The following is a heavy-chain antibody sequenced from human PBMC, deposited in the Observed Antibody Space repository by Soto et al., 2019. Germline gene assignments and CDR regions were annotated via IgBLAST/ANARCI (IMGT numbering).Heavy chain of an antibody. J-gene: IGHJ6*02. V-gene: IGHV4-61*01. CDR3: ARAFGETLYYYYGMDV. CDR2: IYYSGST. CDR1: GGSVSSGSYY. Sequence: PSETLSLTCTVSGGSVSSGSYYWSWIRQPPGKGLEWIGYIYYSGSTNYNPSLKSRVTISVDTSKNQFSLKLSSVTAADTAVYYCARAFGETLYYYYGMDVWGQGTTVTVSS. D-gene: IGHD3-10*01.